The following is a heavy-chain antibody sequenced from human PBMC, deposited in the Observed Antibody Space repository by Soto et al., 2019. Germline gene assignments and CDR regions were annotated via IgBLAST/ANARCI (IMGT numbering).Heavy chain of an antibody. V-gene: IGHV3-21*01. CDR2: ISSSSSYI. CDR3: ARRGLLYPSGYMDV. CDR1: GFTFSSYS. Sequence: PGGSLRLSCAASGFTFSSYSMNWVRQAPGKGLEWVSSISSSSSYIYYADSVKGRFTISRDNAKNSLYLQMNSLRAEDTAVYYCARRGLLYPSGYMDVWGKGTTVTVSS. J-gene: IGHJ6*03. D-gene: IGHD2-2*02.